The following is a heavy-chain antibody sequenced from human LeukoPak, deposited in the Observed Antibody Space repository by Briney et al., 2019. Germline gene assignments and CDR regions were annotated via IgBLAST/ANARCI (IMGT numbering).Heavy chain of an antibody. V-gene: IGHV3-23*01. Sequence: GGSLRLSCVASGFTFNNYAMSWVRQAPGRGLEWASSTAGSGISKDYADSVKGRFTISKDKSKNTLYLQMDNLKAEDTGVYFCARLPTFYYDSSGYHYDYWGQGTLVTVSS. CDR2: TAGSGISK. CDR1: GFTFNNYA. J-gene: IGHJ4*02. D-gene: IGHD3-22*01. CDR3: ARLPTFYYDSSGYHYDY.